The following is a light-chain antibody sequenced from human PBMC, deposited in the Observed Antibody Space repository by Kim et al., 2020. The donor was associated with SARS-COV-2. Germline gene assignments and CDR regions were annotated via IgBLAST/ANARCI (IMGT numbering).Light chain of an antibody. CDR2: EDN. CDR1: SGSIASNY. CDR3: QSYDSSSRWV. J-gene: IGLJ3*02. Sequence: NFMLTQPHSVSESPGKTVTISCTRSSGSIASNYVQWYQQRPGSAPTTVIYEDNQRPPGVPDRFSGSIDSSSNSASLTISGLKTEDEADYYCQSYDSSSRWVFGGGTQLTVL. V-gene: IGLV6-57*04.